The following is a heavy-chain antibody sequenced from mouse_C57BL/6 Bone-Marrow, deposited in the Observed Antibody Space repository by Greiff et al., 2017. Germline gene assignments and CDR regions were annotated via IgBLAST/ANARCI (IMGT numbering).Heavy chain of an antibody. V-gene: IGHV3-6*01. D-gene: IGHD1-1*01. CDR3: ARGPVVATSEYLDY. CDR1: GYSITSGYY. Sequence: DVQLQESGPGLVKPSQSLSLTCSVTGYSITSGYYWNWIRQFPGNKLEWMGYISYDGSNNYNPSPKNRISITRDTSKNQFFLKLNSVTTEDTATXYCARGPVVATSEYLDYWGQGTTLTVSS. J-gene: IGHJ2*01. CDR2: ISYDGSN.